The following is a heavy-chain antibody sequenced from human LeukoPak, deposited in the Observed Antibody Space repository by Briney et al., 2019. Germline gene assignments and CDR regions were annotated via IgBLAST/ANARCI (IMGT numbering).Heavy chain of an antibody. V-gene: IGHV3-15*01. J-gene: IGHJ4*02. D-gene: IGHD3-10*01. CDR2: IQSKPDGGTA. CDR3: TTRGHLRGIDH. Sequence: GGSLRLSCAASGFTFSKAWVNWVRQAPGKGLEWVGHIQSKPDGGTADYAAPVKGRFTISRDDSKNTLYLVINSLKTEDTAVYYCTTRGHLRGIDHWGQGTLVTVSS. CDR1: GFTFSKAW.